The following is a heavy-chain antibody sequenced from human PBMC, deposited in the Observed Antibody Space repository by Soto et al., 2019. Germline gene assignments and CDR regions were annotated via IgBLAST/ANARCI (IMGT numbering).Heavy chain of an antibody. CDR1: GFNFSNAW. CDR2: IKSKTDGGTT. Sequence: PGGSLRLSCAASGFNFSNAWMNWVRQAPGKGLEWVGRIKSKTDGGTTDYAAPVKGRFTISRDDSKNTLYLQMNSLKTEDTAVYYCTTDSSGYYDSSHLYYYYGMDVWGQGTTVTVSS. CDR3: TTDSSGYYDSSHLYYYYGMDV. D-gene: IGHD3-22*01. J-gene: IGHJ6*02. V-gene: IGHV3-15*07.